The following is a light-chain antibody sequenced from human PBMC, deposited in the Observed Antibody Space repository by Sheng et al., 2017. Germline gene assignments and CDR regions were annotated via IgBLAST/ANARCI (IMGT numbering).Light chain of an antibody. CDR3: QQYDSEIT. J-gene: IGKJ5*01. Sequence: DIQMTQSPSSVSASEGDRVSITCRASQSVRNWLAWYQQKPGKAPKLLIYKASTLQSGVPSRFSGSGSGTDFTLTISSVQPDDFATYYCQQYDSEITFGQGTRLEIK. CDR2: KAS. V-gene: IGKV1-5*03. CDR1: QSVRNW.